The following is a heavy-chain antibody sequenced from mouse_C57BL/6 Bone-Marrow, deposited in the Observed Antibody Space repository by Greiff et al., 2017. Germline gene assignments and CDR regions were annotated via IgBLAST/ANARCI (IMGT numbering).Heavy chain of an antibody. J-gene: IGHJ4*01. D-gene: IGHD1-1*01. CDR1: GYTFTSYW. CDR3: ARYSYYYGSSLYYYAMDY. CDR2: INPSNGGT. Sequence: QVQLQQPGTELVKPGASVKLSCKASGYTFTSYWMHWVKQRPGQGLEWIGNINPSNGGTNYNEKFKSKATLTVDKSSSTAYMQLSSLTSEDSAVYYCARYSYYYGSSLYYYAMDYWGQGTSVTVSS. V-gene: IGHV1-53*01.